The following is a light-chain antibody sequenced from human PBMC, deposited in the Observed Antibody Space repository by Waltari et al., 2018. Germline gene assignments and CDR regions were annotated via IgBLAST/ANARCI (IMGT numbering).Light chain of an antibody. Sequence: PGQPPRTRCYKGSTRPSGVPVRFSGSIFGNTAALTITGAQAEDEAAYYCSLYLGSCIWVFGGGTRLTVL. V-gene: IGLV8-61*01. CDR2: KGS. CDR3: SLYLGSCIWV. J-gene: IGLJ3*02.